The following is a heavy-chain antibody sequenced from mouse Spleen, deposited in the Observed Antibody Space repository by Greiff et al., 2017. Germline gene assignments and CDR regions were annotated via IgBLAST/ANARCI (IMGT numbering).Heavy chain of an antibody. J-gene: IGHJ2*01. D-gene: IGHD4-1*01. CDR3: ARGTGRDD. CDR1: GYTFTSYW. V-gene: IGHV1-61*01. Sequence: QVQLQQPGAELVRPGSSVKLSCKASGYTFTSYWMDWVKQRPGQGLEWIGNIYPSDSETHYNQKFKDKATLTVDKSSSTAYMQLSSLTSEDSAVYYCARGTGRDDWGQGTTLTVSS. CDR2: IYPSDSET.